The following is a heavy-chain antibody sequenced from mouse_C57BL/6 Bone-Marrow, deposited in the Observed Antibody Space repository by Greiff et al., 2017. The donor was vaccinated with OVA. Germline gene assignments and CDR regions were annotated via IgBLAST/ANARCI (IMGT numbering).Heavy chain of an antibody. V-gene: IGHV1-54*01. CDR2: INPGSGGT. CDR1: GYAFTNYL. D-gene: IGHD2-2*01. J-gene: IGHJ2*01. Sequence: VQLQQSGAELVRPGTSVKVSCKASGYAFTNYLIEWVKQRPGKGLEWIGVINPGSGGTNYNEKFKGKATLTADKSSSTAYMQLSSLTSEDSAVYFCAGWDGYDNFDYWGQGTTLTVSS. CDR3: AGWDGYDNFDY.